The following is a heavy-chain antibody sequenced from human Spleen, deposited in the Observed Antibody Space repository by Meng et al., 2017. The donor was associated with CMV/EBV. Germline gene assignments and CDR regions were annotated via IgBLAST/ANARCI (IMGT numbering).Heavy chain of an antibody. CDR2: ISSSSTSI. J-gene: IGHJ6*02. V-gene: IGHV3-48*04. CDR3: ARALPSSSYGSSSLSRNHYGLDV. CDR1: GFTFSSYS. D-gene: IGHD3-22*01. Sequence: GESLKISCAASGFTFSSYSMKWVRQAPGEGLEWVSYISSSSTSIYYADSVKGRFTISRDNAENSLFLQMNSLRAEDTAIYYCARALPSSSYGSSSLSRNHYGLDVWGQGTTVTVSS.